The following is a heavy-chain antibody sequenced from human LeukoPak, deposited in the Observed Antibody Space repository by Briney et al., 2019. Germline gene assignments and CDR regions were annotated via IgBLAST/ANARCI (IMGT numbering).Heavy chain of an antibody. J-gene: IGHJ4*02. CDR2: IYYSGST. Sequence: PSETLSLTCTVSGGSISSGGYYWSWIRQHPGKGLEWIGYIYYSGSTYYNPSLKSRVTISVDTSKNQFSLKLSSVTAADTAVYYCASLQGPHYYLDYWGQGTQVTVSS. CDR1: GGSISSGGYY. CDR3: ASLQGPHYYLDY. V-gene: IGHV4-31*03.